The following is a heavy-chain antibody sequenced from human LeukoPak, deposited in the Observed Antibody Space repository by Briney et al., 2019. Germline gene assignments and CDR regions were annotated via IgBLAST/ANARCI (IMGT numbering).Heavy chain of an antibody. CDR2: IYYSGST. CDR3: ARANTIFGVVIRPFDY. Sequence: PSQTLSLTCTVSGGSVRSGGYYWSWIRQHPGKGLEWIGYIYYSGSTYYNPSLKSRVSISVDTSKNQFSLKLSSVTAADTAVYYCARANTIFGVVIRPFDYWGQGTLVTVSS. J-gene: IGHJ4*02. CDR1: GGSVRSGGYY. V-gene: IGHV4-31*03. D-gene: IGHD3-3*01.